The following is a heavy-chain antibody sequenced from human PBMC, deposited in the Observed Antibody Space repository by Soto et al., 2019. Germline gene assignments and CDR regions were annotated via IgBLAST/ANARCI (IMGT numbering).Heavy chain of an antibody. CDR3: ARVSPGKSYYYGMDV. CDR2: ISYDGSNK. D-gene: IGHD6-13*01. CDR1: GFTFSSYA. V-gene: IGHV3-30-3*01. Sequence: GGSLRLSCAASGFTFSSYAMHWVRQAPGKGLEWVAVISYDGSNKYYADSVKGRFTISRDNSKNTLYLQMNSLRAEDTAVYYCARVSPGKSYYYGMDVWGQGTRSPSP. J-gene: IGHJ6*02.